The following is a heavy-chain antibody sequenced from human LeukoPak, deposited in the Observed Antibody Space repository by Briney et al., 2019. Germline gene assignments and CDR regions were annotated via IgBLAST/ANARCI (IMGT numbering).Heavy chain of an antibody. CDR3: ASSVVNDILTGIMPTYYYYYGMDV. CDR2: INPSGGST. CDR1: GYTFTSYY. Sequence: ASVKVSCKASGYTFTSYYMHWVRQAPGQGLEWMGIINPSGGSTSYAQKFQGRVTMTRDTSTSTVYMELSRLRSEDTAVYYCASSVVNDILTGIMPTYYYYYGMDVWGQGTTVTVSS. D-gene: IGHD3-9*01. J-gene: IGHJ6*02. V-gene: IGHV1-46*01.